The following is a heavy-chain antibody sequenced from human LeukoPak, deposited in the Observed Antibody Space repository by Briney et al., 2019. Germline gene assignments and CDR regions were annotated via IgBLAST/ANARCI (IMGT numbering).Heavy chain of an antibody. Sequence: SQTLSLTCAVSGGSISSGGYSWSWIRQPPGKGLEWIGYIYYSGITYYNPSLKTRVIISLDTSKNQFSLELTSVTAADTAVYYCARDLRGYGENDYWGQGTLVTVSS. CDR3: ARDLRGYGENDY. CDR2: IYYSGIT. D-gene: IGHD4-17*01. CDR1: GGSISSGGYS. V-gene: IGHV4-31*11. J-gene: IGHJ4*02.